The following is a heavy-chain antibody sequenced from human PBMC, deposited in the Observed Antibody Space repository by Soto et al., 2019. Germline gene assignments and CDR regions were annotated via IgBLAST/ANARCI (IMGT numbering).Heavy chain of an antibody. CDR1: GGSISSSSYY. V-gene: IGHV4-39*01. D-gene: IGHD5-12*01. CDR3: ARPISGYDSPGDY. CDR2: IYYSGST. Sequence: QLQLQESGPGLVKPSETLSLTCTVSGGSISSSSYYWGWIRQPPGKGLEWIGSIYYSGSTYYNPSLKSRVTISVDTSKNQFSLKLSSVTAADTAVYYCARPISGYDSPGDYWGQRTLVTVSS. J-gene: IGHJ4*02.